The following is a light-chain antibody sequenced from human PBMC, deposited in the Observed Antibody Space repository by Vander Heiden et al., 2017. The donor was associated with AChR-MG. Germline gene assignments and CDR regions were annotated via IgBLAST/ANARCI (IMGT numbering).Light chain of an antibody. J-gene: IGKJ2*01. CDR2: GAS. Sequence: EIVLTQSPGTLSLSPGERVTLSCRASQSVSTSYLAWYQQKPGQAPRLLIYGASNRATDIPDRFSGSGSGTDFTLSISRLEPEDFGVYYCQQYGSSPYTFGQGTKLEIK. CDR3: QQYGSSPYT. V-gene: IGKV3-20*01. CDR1: QSVSTSY.